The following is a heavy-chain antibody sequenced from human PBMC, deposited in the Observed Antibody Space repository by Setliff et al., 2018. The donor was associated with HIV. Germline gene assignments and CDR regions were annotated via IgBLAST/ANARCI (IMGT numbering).Heavy chain of an antibody. CDR2: ISTNSGGT. J-gene: IGHJ4*02. CDR3: ARDHPYFCSSTSCSFLDY. Sequence: ASVKVSCKTSGYTFPDYYLHWVRQAPGQGLEWMGRISTNSGGTNYAQKFQGRVTMTRDTSINTVYMELSSLRSDDTAVYYCARDHPYFCSSTSCSFLDYWGQGTLVTVSS. CDR1: GYTFPDYY. V-gene: IGHV1-2*06. D-gene: IGHD2-2*01.